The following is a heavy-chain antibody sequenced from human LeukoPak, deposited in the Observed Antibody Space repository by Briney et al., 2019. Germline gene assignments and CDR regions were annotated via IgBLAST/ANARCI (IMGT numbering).Heavy chain of an antibody. D-gene: IGHD1-26*01. J-gene: IGHJ4*02. CDR3: ARDFFGGSYQPFDH. CDR2: INHSGST. CDR1: GGSFSGYY. V-gene: IGHV4-34*01. Sequence: PSETLSLTCAVYGGSFSGYYWSWIRQPPGKGLEWIGEINHSGSTNYNPSLKSRVTISVDTSKNQFSLKLSSVTAADTAVYYCARDFFGGSYQPFDHWGQGTLVTASS.